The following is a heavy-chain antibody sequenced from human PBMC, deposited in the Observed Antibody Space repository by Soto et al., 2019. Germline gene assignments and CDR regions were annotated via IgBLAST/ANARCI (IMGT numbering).Heavy chain of an antibody. CDR1: EFTFSSYW. V-gene: IGHV3-74*01. D-gene: IGHD4-4*01. CDR2: INDDGRRT. Sequence: EVQLVESGGGLVKPGGPLSLSGAASEFTFSSYWMNWVRQPPGKGLEWVSRINDDGRRTSYADSVKGRFTISRDNAKNTLYLQMNSLRDDDTAIYYCARRHRPSYTSDYWGQGTLVTVSS. CDR3: ARRHRPSYTSDY. J-gene: IGHJ4*02.